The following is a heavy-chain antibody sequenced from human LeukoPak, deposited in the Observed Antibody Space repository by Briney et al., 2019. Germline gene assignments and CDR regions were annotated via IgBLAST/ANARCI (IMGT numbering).Heavy chain of an antibody. D-gene: IGHD4-17*01. V-gene: IGHV3-21*01. J-gene: IGHJ4*02. CDR2: ISSSSSYI. Sequence: GGSLRLSCAASGFTFSSYAMSWVRQAPGKGLEWVSSISSSSSYIYYADSVKGRFTISRDNAKNSLYLQMNSLRAEDTAVYYCARDWDTTVTTKDYWGQGTLVTVSS. CDR3: ARDWDTTVTTKDY. CDR1: GFTFSSYA.